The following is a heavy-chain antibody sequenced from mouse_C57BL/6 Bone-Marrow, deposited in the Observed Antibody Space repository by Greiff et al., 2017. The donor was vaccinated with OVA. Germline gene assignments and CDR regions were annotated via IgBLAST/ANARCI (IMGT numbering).Heavy chain of an antibody. D-gene: IGHD1-1*01. CDR3: ASRRFYYYGSIDY. V-gene: IGHV1-58*01. CDR2: IYIGNGYT. Sequence: EVHLVESGAELVRPGSSVKMSCKTSGYTFTSYGINWVKQRPGQGLEWIGYIYIGNGYTEYNEKFKGKATLTSDTSSSTAYMQLSSLTSEDSAIYFCASRRFYYYGSIDYWGQGTTLTVSS. J-gene: IGHJ2*01. CDR1: GYTFTSYG.